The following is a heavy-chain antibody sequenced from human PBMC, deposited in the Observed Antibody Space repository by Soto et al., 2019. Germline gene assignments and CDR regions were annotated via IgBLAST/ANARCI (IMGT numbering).Heavy chain of an antibody. V-gene: IGHV4-39*06. J-gene: IGHJ5*02. CDR2: VYHSGSL. CDR1: SDSITITSHY. D-gene: IGHD4-4*01. Sequence: PSETLSLTCIVSSDSITITSHYWGWVRQPPGKGLEWIGNVYHSGSLYYNPSLKGRVTISVDTSKNQFTLKLTSVTAADTAVYYCARASNIIGLQGWFDPWGQGTLVTVSS. CDR3: ARASNIIGLQGWFDP.